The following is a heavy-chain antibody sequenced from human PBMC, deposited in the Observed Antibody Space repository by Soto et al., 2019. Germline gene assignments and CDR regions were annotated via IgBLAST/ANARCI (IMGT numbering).Heavy chain of an antibody. D-gene: IGHD6-19*01. V-gene: IGHV5-10-1*01. Sequence: PGESLKISCKGSGYSFTSYLISWVRQMPVKGLEWMGRIDPSDSYTNYSPSFQGHVTISADKSISTAYLQWSSLKASDTAMYYCARLAVAGTRRGMDVSGQGTTVTVSS. J-gene: IGHJ6*02. CDR1: GYSFTSYL. CDR3: ARLAVAGTRRGMDV. CDR2: IDPSDSYT.